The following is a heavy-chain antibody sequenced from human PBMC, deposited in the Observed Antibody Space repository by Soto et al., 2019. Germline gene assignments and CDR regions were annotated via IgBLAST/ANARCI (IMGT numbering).Heavy chain of an antibody. CDR3: AKVSSSWYAGFFDL. D-gene: IGHD6-13*01. CDR1: GFTFSSHA. Sequence: GGSLRLSCTASGFTFSSHAMTWVRQAPGKGLEWVSGLSDSGGSIYYADSVKGRLTISRDNSKNTLYLQMNTLRAEDTAIYFCAKVSSSWYAGFFDLWGQGTLVTVS. J-gene: IGHJ4*02. CDR2: LSDSGGSI. V-gene: IGHV3-23*01.